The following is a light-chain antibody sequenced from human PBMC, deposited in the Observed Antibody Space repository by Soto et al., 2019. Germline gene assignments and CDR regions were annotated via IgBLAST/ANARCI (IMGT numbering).Light chain of an antibody. V-gene: IGKV1-9*01. CDR3: QQLNSYPLT. Sequence: DIQLTQSPSFLSASVGDRVTITYRASQGISSYLAWYQQKPGKAPKLLIYAASTLQSGVPSRFCGSGSGTEFTLTISSLQPEDFATYYCQQLNSYPLTFGGGTKVDIK. CDR2: AAS. CDR1: QGISSY. J-gene: IGKJ4*01.